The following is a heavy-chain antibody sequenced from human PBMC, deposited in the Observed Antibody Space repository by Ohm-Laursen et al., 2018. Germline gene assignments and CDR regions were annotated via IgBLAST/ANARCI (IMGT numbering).Heavy chain of an antibody. CDR1: GFTFDDYA. D-gene: IGHD2-2*01. Sequence: SLRLSCAASGFTFDDYAMHWVRQAPGKGLEWVSGISWNSGSIGYADSVKGRFTISRDNAKNSLYLQMNSLRAEDTALYYCAKDLSSTGCSGCSYGMDVWGQGTTVTVSS. J-gene: IGHJ6*02. CDR2: ISWNSGSI. CDR3: AKDLSSTGCSGCSYGMDV. V-gene: IGHV3-9*01.